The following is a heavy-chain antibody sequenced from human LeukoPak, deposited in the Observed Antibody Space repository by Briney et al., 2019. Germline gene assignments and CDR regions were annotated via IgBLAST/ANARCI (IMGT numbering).Heavy chain of an antibody. V-gene: IGHV3-30*03. CDR3: ARGVVRLYDAFDI. Sequence: GRSLRLSCAASAFTFSSYPMYWVRQAPGKGLEWVSVISYDGSSSYYSDSVKGRFTISRDNSKNTLYLQIISVTPEDTAVYYCARGVVRLYDAFDIWGQGTMVTVSS. CDR1: AFTFSSYP. D-gene: IGHD3-10*01. CDR2: ISYDGSSS. J-gene: IGHJ3*02.